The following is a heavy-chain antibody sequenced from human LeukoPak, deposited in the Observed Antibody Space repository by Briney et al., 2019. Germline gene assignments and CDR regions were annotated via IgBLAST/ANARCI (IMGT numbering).Heavy chain of an antibody. V-gene: IGHV3-23*01. CDR2: ISGSDGST. CDR3: AKWRTGYSYGYGIDY. CDR1: AFTFSTYA. J-gene: IGHJ4*02. Sequence: GGSLRLSCAASAFTFSTYAMSWVRQAPGKGLEWVSAISGSDGSTYYANSVKGRFTISRDNSKNTLYLQMNSLRAADTAVYYCAKWRTGYSYGYGIDYWGQGTLVTVSS. D-gene: IGHD5-18*01.